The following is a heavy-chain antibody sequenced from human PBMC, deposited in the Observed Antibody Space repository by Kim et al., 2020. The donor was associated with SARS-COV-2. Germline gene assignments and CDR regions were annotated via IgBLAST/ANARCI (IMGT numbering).Heavy chain of an antibody. D-gene: IGHD1-7*01. J-gene: IGHJ4*02. CDR2: IRNKAFGETT. Sequence: GGSLRLSCTTSGFTFDDYCISWVRQAPGKGPEWVGFIRNKAFGETTEYAASVKGRFTVSRDASTSTAYLQMNSLKTEDTAVYYCTRWNYVSERGLARDYWGQGTLVSVSS. CDR3: TRWNYVSERGLARDY. CDR1: GFTFDDYC. V-gene: IGHV3-49*04.